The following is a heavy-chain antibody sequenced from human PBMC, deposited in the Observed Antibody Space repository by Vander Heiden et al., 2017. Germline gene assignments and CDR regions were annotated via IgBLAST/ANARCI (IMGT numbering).Heavy chain of an antibody. D-gene: IGHD2-2*01. CDR3: ARVRVGGTHYAALDI. Sequence: QVQLQESGPGLVKPSETLSLTCTVSGGSINTYYWSWIRQPPGKGLEWIGCIYYSGDTKYNPSLRSRVTISVDTSKNQFSLNLSSVTAADTAVYYCARVRVGGTHYAALDIWGQGTKVTV. V-gene: IGHV4-59*01. CDR2: IYYSGDT. J-gene: IGHJ3*02. CDR1: GGSINTYY.